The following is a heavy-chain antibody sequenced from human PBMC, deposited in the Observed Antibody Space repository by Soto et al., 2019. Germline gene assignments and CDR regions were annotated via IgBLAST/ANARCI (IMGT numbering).Heavy chain of an antibody. CDR2: ISWNSNYI. D-gene: IGHD2-15*01. V-gene: IGHV3-9*02. CDR1: GFTSHDSP. CDR3: ARDMYHSCGSCYTGTVAY. J-gene: IGHJ4*02. Sequence: SLXLSCASSGFTSHDSPMYWLLQAAGRGLEWVSGISWNSNYIGYADSVKGRFTISRDNAKNSLYLQMNSLRAEDTALYYCARDMYHSCGSCYTGTVAYWGQGILVTVSS.